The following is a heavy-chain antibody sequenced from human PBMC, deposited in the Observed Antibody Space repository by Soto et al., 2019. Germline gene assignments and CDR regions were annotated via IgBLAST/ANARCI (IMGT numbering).Heavy chain of an antibody. D-gene: IGHD6-13*01. CDR2: IYYSGST. V-gene: IGHV4-59*01. Sequence: PSETLSLTCTVSGGSISSYYWSWIRQPPGKGLEWVGYIYYSGSTNYNPSLKSRVTISVDTSKNQFSLKLSSVTAADTAVYYCARCFGSSWNLEWFDPWGQGTLVTVSS. CDR1: GGSISSYY. CDR3: ARCFGSSWNLEWFDP. J-gene: IGHJ5*02.